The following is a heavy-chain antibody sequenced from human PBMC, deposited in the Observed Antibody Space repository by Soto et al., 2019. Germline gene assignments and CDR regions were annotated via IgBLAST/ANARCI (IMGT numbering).Heavy chain of an antibody. Sequence: SVKVSFKASGYTFTSYAMHWGLQAPVQRLEWMGWINAGNGNTKYSQKFQGRVTMTMNTSISTAYMELSSLRYEDTAVYYSARGHITVVRGVICVYFDYWGQGTLVTVYS. CDR3: ARGHITVVRGVICVYFDY. D-gene: IGHD3-10*01. CDR1: GYTFTSYA. J-gene: IGHJ4*02. CDR2: INAGNGNT. V-gene: IGHV1-3*01.